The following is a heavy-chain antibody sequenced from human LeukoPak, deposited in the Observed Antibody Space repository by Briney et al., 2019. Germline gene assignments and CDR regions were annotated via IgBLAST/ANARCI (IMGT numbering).Heavy chain of an antibody. CDR3: ARDGKISPYSGMDV. CDR2: IYYTGST. J-gene: IGHJ6*02. Sequence: SQTLSLTCTVSGGSITYYYWSWIRHPPGKGLEWIGSIYYTGSTDYNPTLKSRVTISIDTSKNQFSLKLTSVTAADTAVYYCARDGKISPYSGMDVWGQGTTVTVSS. D-gene: IGHD1-1*01. CDR1: GGSITYYY. V-gene: IGHV4-59*01.